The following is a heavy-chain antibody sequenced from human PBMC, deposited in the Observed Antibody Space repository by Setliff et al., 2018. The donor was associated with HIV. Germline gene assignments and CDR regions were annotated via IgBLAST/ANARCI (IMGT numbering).Heavy chain of an antibody. CDR3: AKGGIVSLKY. CDR2: INNDATKT. V-gene: IGHV3-74*01. CDR1: GFTFDDSW. J-gene: IGHJ4*02. Sequence: QPGGSLRLSCVASGFTFDDSWIHWVRRVPGKGLVWVSHINNDATKTSYADSVKGRFTISRDNARNTVYLQMNSLRVEDTAVYYCAKGGIVSLKYWGQGTLVTSPQ. D-gene: IGHD1-26*01.